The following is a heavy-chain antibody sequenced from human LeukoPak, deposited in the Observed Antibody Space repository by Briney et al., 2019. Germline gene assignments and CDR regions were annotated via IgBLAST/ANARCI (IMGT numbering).Heavy chain of an antibody. D-gene: IGHD5-24*01. V-gene: IGHV4-4*02. Sequence: PSGTLSLTCTVSGDSIISSHWSSWVRQPPGKGLEWVGEIYHTGSTNYNPSLKSRVTISIDKSKNQFSLNLSSVTAADTAVYYCASARWDYWGQGTLLTVSS. CDR2: IYHTGST. CDR3: ASARWDY. CDR1: GDSIISSHW. J-gene: IGHJ4*02.